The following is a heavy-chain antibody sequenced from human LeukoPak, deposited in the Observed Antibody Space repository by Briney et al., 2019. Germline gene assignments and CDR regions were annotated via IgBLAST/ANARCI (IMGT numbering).Heavy chain of an antibody. V-gene: IGHV3-30*18. J-gene: IGHJ5*02. CDR1: GFTLSNYG. Sequence: GRSLRLSCAGSGFTLSNYGMNWVRQAPGKGLEWVAVMSYDGSSKYYADSVKGRFTISRDDSKNTLYLQMNGLRAEDTAVYYCAKGPDSSGYYFSPWFDPWGQGTLVTVSS. D-gene: IGHD3-22*01. CDR2: MSYDGSSK. CDR3: AKGPDSSGYYFSPWFDP.